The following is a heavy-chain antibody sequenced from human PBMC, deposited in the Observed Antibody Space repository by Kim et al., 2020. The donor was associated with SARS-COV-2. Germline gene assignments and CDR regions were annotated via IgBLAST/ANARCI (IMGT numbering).Heavy chain of an antibody. Sequence: GGSLRLSCAASGFTFSDFAMNWVRRAPGKGLEYVSATTRSGDGSLYADSVEGRFTISRDNSKNTLYLQMNSLRLENKSVSYCVSYGRNYGAVLWGRGTRVSVSS. D-gene: IGHD1-7*01. CDR2: TTRSGDGS. CDR1: GFTFSDFA. J-gene: IGHJ4*02. CDR3: VSYGRNYGAVL. V-gene: IGHV3-64D*06.